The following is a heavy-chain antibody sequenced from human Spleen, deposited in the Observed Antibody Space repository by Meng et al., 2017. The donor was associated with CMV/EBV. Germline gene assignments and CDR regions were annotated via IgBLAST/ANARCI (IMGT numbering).Heavy chain of an antibody. CDR3: ARGPAYNSDSRGYWGPLDY. J-gene: IGHJ4*02. CDR2: ISSSSSTI. CDR1: GFTFSSYS. D-gene: IGHD3-22*01. Sequence: GGSLRLSCAASGFTFSSYSMNWVRQAPGKGLEWVSYISSSSSTIYYSDAVKGRFTISRDNAKNSLFLQMNSLTAEDTAFYYCARGPAYNSDSRGYWGPLDYWGQGTLVTVSS. V-gene: IGHV3-48*04.